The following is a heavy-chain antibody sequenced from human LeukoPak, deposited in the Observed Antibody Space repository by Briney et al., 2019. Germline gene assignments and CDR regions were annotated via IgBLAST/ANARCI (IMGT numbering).Heavy chain of an antibody. CDR1: GFTFSGYS. CDR2: VSSGGSVK. J-gene: IGHJ6*02. CDR3: ARDNNPALSACYYGMDV. V-gene: IGHV3-30-3*01. D-gene: IGHD1/OR15-1a*01. Sequence: GGSLRLSCAASGFTFSGYSMHWVRQAPGKGLEWVAVVSSGGSVKYYADSMKGRFTISRDNSKNTLYLQMSGLRAEATAVYFCARDNNPALSACYYGMDVWGQGTTVTVSS.